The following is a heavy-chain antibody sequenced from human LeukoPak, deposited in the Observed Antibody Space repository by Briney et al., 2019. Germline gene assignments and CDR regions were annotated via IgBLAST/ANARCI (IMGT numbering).Heavy chain of an antibody. D-gene: IGHD5-24*01. CDR2: INPSGGST. V-gene: IGHV1-46*01. Sequence: ASVKVSCKASGYTFTRYYMHWVPQAPGQGLEWIGRINPSGGSTSYAQKFQGRVTVTRDTSTSTVYMELSRLSSEDTAVYYCAREGDGYAKSLSYWGQGTLVTVSS. CDR1: GYTFTRYY. CDR3: AREGDGYAKSLSY. J-gene: IGHJ4*02.